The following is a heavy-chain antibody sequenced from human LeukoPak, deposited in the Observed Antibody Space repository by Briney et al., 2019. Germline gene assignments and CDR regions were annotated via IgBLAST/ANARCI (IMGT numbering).Heavy chain of an antibody. V-gene: IGHV4-59*01. CDR3: ARANYDYVWGSYRSPGYYYYMDV. Sequence: SETLSLTCTVSGDSISSYYWSWIRQPPGKGLEWLGYIYYSGSTNYNPSLKSRVTISVDTSKNQFSLKLSSVTAADTAVYYCARANYDYVWGSYRSPGYYYYMDVWGKGTTVTVSS. CDR1: GDSISSYY. D-gene: IGHD3-16*02. CDR2: IYYSGST. J-gene: IGHJ6*03.